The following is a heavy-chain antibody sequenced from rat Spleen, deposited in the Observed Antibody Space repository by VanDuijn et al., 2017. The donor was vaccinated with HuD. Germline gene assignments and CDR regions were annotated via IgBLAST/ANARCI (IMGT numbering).Heavy chain of an antibody. CDR3: ARSPIGLSFDY. J-gene: IGHJ2*01. V-gene: IGHV3-3*01. Sequence: EVQLQESGPGLVKPSQSLSLTCSVTGYSITSSYRWNWIRKFPGNKLEWMGYINSAGSTNYNPSLKSRISITRDTSKNQFFLQLNSVTTEDTATYYCARSPIGLSFDYWGQGVMVTVSS. CDR1: GYSITSSYR. D-gene: IGHD4-5*01. CDR2: INSAGST.